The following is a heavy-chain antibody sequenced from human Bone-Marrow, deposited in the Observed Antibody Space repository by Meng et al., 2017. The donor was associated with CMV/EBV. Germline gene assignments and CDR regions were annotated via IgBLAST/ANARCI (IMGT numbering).Heavy chain of an antibody. D-gene: IGHD3-10*01. CDR3: AKEIRYYDGSGSYDS. CDR1: GFTFSSYG. V-gene: IGHV3-30*02. Sequence: GESLKISCAASGFTFSSYGMHWVRQAPGKGLEWVAFIRYDGSNKYYADSVKGRFTISRDNSKNTLYLQMNSLRAEDTAVYYCAKEIRYYDGSGSYDSWGQGTLVTVSS. CDR2: IRYDGSNK. J-gene: IGHJ5*02.